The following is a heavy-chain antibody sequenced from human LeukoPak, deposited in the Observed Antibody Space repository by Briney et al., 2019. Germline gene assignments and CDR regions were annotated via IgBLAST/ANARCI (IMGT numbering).Heavy chain of an antibody. D-gene: IGHD6-19*01. Sequence: SETLSLTCAVYGGSFSGYYWSWIRQPPGEGLEWIGEINHSGSTNYNPSLKSRVTISVDTSKNQFSLKLSSVTAADTAVYYCARAGIWAFDYWGQGTLVTVSS. CDR3: ARAGIWAFDY. V-gene: IGHV4-34*01. CDR2: INHSGST. CDR1: GGSFSGYY. J-gene: IGHJ4*02.